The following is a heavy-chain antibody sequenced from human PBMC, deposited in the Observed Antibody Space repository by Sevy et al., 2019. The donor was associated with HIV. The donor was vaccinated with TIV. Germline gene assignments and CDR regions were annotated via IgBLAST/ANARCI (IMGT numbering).Heavy chain of an antibody. V-gene: IGHV3-11*01. CDR3: ATEVDYSSSAFDY. CDR2: ISSSGHTI. D-gene: IGHD6-6*01. CDR1: GFTFSDYY. Sequence: GGSLRLSCAASGFTFSDYYMSWIRQAPGKGLELVSYISSSGHTIYYADSVKGRFTISRDDAKNSVYLQMNRLRADDTAVYYCATEVDYSSSAFDYWGQGTLVTVSS. J-gene: IGHJ4*02.